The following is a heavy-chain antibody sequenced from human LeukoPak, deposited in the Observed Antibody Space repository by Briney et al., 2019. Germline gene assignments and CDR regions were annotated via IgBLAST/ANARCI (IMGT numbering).Heavy chain of an antibody. J-gene: IGHJ4*02. CDR1: RYTFSNYD. CDR2: MSPNSGNT. CDR3: VGGAPNWGFDY. D-gene: IGHD7-27*01. V-gene: IGHV1-8*01. Sequence: ASVKVSCKASRYTFSNYDINWVRQATGQGLEWMGWMSPNSGNTGYAQKFQGRVTMTRNTSISTAYMELTSLRSEDTAVYCCVGGAPNWGFDYWGQGTLVTVSS.